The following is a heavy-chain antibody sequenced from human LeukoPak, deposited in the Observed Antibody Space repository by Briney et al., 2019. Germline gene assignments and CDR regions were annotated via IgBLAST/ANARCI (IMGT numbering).Heavy chain of an antibody. Sequence: SETLSLTCTVSGGSISSYYWSWIRQPPGKGLEWIGYIYYSGSTNYNPSLKSRVTISVDTSKNQFSLKLSSVTAADTAVYYCARALPYDNWYFDLWGRGTLVTVSS. D-gene: IGHD3-16*01. CDR2: IYYSGST. CDR1: GGSISSYY. V-gene: IGHV4-59*08. CDR3: ARALPYDNWYFDL. J-gene: IGHJ2*01.